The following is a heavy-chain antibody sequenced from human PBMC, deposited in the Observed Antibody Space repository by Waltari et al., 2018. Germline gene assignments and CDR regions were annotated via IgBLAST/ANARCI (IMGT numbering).Heavy chain of an antibody. V-gene: IGHV3-7*01. Sequence: EVQLVESGGGLVQPGGSLRLPCAGSGFTCSGNWMAWVRQAPGKGLEWVANIKEDGSKKNYVDSVEGRFTISRDNAKNSLYLQMNSLRAEDTALYYCVRHGFWNFDFWGQGTLVTVSS. CDR2: IKEDGSKK. CDR3: VRHGFWNFDF. J-gene: IGHJ4*02. CDR1: GFTCSGNW. D-gene: IGHD3-3*01.